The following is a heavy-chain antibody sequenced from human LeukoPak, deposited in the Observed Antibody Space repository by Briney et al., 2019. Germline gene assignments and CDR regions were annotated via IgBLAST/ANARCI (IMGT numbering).Heavy chain of an antibody. CDR2: IYYSGST. D-gene: IGHD3-10*01. CDR3: ARDVDYGSGSYYKDSNWFDP. CDR1: GGSISSYY. J-gene: IGHJ5*02. Sequence: SSETLSLTCTVSGGSISSYYWSWIRQPPGKGLEWIGYIYYSGSTNYKPSLKSRVTISVDTSKNQFSLKLSSVTAADTAVYYCARDVDYGSGSYYKDSNWFDPWGQGTLVTVSS. V-gene: IGHV4-59*01.